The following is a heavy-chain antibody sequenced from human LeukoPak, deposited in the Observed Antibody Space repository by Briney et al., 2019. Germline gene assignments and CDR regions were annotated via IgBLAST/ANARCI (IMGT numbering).Heavy chain of an antibody. CDR1: GFTFSCYG. Sequence: GGSLRLSCAASGFTFSCYGMPWVRQPPGKGLEWVAFIRYDGSTKYYADSVKGRFTISRDNSKNTLYLQMNSLRAEDTAVYYCAKTFYSGNYFDYWGQGTLVTVSS. CDR2: IRYDGSTK. D-gene: IGHD4-23*01. V-gene: IGHV3-30*02. CDR3: AKTFYSGNYFDY. J-gene: IGHJ4*02.